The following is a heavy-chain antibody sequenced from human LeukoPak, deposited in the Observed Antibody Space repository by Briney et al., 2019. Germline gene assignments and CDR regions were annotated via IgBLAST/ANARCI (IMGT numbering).Heavy chain of an antibody. CDR2: VYPGDSHT. V-gene: IGHV5-51*01. J-gene: IGHJ5*01. D-gene: IGHD2-15*01. CDR1: GYSFTNNW. CDR3: VRTPTCSGTCYPNWFDS. Sequence: NPGESLKISCQGSGYSFTNNWIGWVRHMPGEGLDWMAIVYPGDSHTKYNPSFQGQVTISADKSSSTAYLQWISLRASDTAIYYCVRTPTCSGTCYPNWFDSWGQGTLVTVPS.